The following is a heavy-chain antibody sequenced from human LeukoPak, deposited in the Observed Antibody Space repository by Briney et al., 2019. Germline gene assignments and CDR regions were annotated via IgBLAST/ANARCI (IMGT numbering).Heavy chain of an antibody. V-gene: IGHV3-48*01. CDR2: ISSSGSTI. D-gene: IGHD3-10*01. Sequence: GGSLRLSCAASGFTFSSYSVNWVRQAPGKGLEWVSYISSSGSTIYYADSVKGRFTISRDNAKNSLYLQMNSLRAEDTAVYYCASGSGSYRTPYYYMDVWGTGTTVTVSS. J-gene: IGHJ6*03. CDR1: GFTFSSYS. CDR3: ASGSGSYRTPYYYMDV.